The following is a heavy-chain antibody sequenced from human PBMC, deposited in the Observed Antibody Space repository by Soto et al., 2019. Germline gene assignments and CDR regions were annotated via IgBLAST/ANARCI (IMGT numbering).Heavy chain of an antibody. V-gene: IGHV5-10-1*01. CDR3: ARGVDIVATAGDWFDP. D-gene: IGHD5-12*01. J-gene: IGHJ5*02. CDR1: GYSFTSYW. Sequence: GESLKISCKGSGYSFTSYWISWVRQMPGKGLEWMGRIDPSDSYTNYSPSFQGHVTISADKSISTAYLQWSSLKASDTAMYYCARGVDIVATAGDWFDPWGQGTLVTVSS. CDR2: IDPSDSYT.